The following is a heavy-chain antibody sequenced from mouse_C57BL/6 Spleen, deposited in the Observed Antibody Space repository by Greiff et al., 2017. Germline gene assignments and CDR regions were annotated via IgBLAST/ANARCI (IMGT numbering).Heavy chain of an antibody. CDR3: ARRGFYYGSSYFFYAMDH. D-gene: IGHD1-1*01. V-gene: IGHV1-50*01. CDR1: GYTFTSYW. Sequence: VQLQQPGAELVKPGASVKLSCKASGYTFTSYWMQWVKQRPGQGLEWIGEIDPSDSYTNYNQKFKGKATLTVDTSSSTAYMQLSSLTSEDSAVYYCARRGFYYGSSYFFYAMDHWGQGTSGTVSS. J-gene: IGHJ4*01. CDR2: IDPSDSYT.